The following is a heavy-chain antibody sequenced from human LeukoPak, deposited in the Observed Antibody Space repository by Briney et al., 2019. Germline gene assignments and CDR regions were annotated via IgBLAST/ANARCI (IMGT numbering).Heavy chain of an antibody. V-gene: IGHV1-8*01. Sequence: ASVKVSCKASGYTFTSYDINWVRQATGQGLEWMGWMNPNSGNTGYAQKFQGRVTMTRNTSISTAYMELSSLRSEDTAVYYCAREGAIQFKLWYYYDSSGYQGYYYMDVWGKGTTVTVSS. CDR1: GYTFTSYD. CDR2: MNPNSGNT. J-gene: IGHJ6*03. D-gene: IGHD3-22*01. CDR3: AREGAIQFKLWYYYDSSGYQGYYYMDV.